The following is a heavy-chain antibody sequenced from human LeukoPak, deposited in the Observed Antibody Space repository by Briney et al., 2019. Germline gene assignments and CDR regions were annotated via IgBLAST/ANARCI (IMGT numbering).Heavy chain of an antibody. D-gene: IGHD2-2*01. CDR2: IYHSGST. Sequence: PSETLSLTCTVSGGSISSSSYYWGWIRQPPGKGLEWIGSIYHSGSTYYNPSLKSRVTISVDTSKNQFSLKLSSVTAADTAVYYCARDIVVWHYMDVWGKGTTVTVSS. J-gene: IGHJ6*03. CDR1: GGSISSSSYY. V-gene: IGHV4-39*07. CDR3: ARDIVVWHYMDV.